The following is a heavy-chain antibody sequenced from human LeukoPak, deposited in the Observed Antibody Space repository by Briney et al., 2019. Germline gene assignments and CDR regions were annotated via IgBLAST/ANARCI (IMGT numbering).Heavy chain of an antibody. CDR3: AKDRRSGYAKNFDY. CDR1: GFTFSSYG. V-gene: IGHV3-30*18. J-gene: IGHJ4*02. Sequence: TEGSLRLSCAASGFTFSSYGMHWVRQAPGKGLEWVAVISYDGSNKYYADSVKGRFTISRDNSKNTLYLQMNSLRAEDTAVYYCAKDRRSGYAKNFDYWGQGTLVTVSS. CDR2: ISYDGSNK. D-gene: IGHD5-12*01.